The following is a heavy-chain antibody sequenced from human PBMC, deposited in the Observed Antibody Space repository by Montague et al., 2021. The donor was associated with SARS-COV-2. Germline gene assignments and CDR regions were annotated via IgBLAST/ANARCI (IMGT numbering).Heavy chain of an antibody. Sequence: CAISGDSVSSKSVAWNWIRQSPSRGLEWLGRTYYMSKWYSDYAXXXKXXLVITPDTSKNQVSLQLNSVIPEDTAVYFCASSGITLTGLDAFDIWGQGTMVTVSS. CDR3: ASSGITLTGLDAFDI. J-gene: IGHJ3*02. V-gene: IGHV6-1*01. CDR2: TYYMSKWYS. CDR1: GDSVSSKSVA. D-gene: IGHD3-9*01.